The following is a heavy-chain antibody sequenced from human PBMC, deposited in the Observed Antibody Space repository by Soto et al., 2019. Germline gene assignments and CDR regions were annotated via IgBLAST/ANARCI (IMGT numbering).Heavy chain of an antibody. J-gene: IGHJ4*02. Sequence: EVQLLESGGGLVQPGGSLRLSCAASGFTFSSYAMSWVRPAPGKGLEWFSAISGSGGSTYYADSVKGRFTISRDNADNSLSLQMNSLRAEATAVYYCARRAASGRHFDHWGQGTLVSVSS. CDR2: ISGSGGST. D-gene: IGHD6-13*01. V-gene: IGHV3-23*01. CDR1: GFTFSSYA. CDR3: ARRAASGRHFDH.